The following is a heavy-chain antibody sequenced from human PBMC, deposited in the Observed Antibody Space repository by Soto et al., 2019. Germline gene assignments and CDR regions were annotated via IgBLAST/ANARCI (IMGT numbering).Heavy chain of an antibody. Sequence: LRLSCAASGFTFSGYSMNWVRQAPGKGLEWVSSISSGSTSIYYGDSVKGRFTISRDNAKNSLYLHMNSLRAEDTAVYYCARAVRGYVYGPRDVWGQGTTVTVSS. CDR3: ARAVRGYVYGPRDV. J-gene: IGHJ6*02. D-gene: IGHD5-18*01. CDR2: ISSGSTSI. CDR1: GFTFSGYS. V-gene: IGHV3-21*01.